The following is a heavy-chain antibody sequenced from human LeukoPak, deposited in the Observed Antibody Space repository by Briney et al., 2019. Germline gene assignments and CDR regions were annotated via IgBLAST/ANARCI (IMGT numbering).Heavy chain of an antibody. CDR2: INQDGSEK. J-gene: IGHJ4*02. Sequence: GGSLRLSCAASGFTFTTYYMSWVRQAPGKGLEWVASINQDGSEKHYLDSVKGRFTISRDNAQSSLSLQMNTLRVEDTAVYYCAKDGDGVSTMPFDYWGQGTLVTVSS. V-gene: IGHV3-7*01. D-gene: IGHD2-2*01. CDR1: GFTFTTYY. CDR3: AKDGDGVSTMPFDY.